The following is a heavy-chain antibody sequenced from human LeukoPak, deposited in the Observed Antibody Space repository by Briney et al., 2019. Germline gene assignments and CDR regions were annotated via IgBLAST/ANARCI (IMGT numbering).Heavy chain of an antibody. CDR2: INEDGSDK. Sequence: PGGSLRLSCAASGFTFSDHWMSWVRQAPGKGQEWVANINEDGSDKYYVDSVKGRFTISRDNVKNSLYLQMNSLRAEDTAVYYCARGNVAVSRDYWGQGTLATVSS. D-gene: IGHD2-15*01. J-gene: IGHJ4*02. CDR3: ARGNVAVSRDY. CDR1: GFTFSDHW. V-gene: IGHV3-7*01.